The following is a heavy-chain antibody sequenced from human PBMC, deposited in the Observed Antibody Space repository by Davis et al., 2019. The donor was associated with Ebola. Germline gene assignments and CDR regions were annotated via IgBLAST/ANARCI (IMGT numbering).Heavy chain of an antibody. J-gene: IGHJ6*03. D-gene: IGHD6-13*01. CDR2: INPNSGGT. CDR1: GYTFTGYY. V-gene: IGHV1-2*02. CDR3: ARDLEGRDGSSWSYYYYYMDV. Sequence: ASVKVSCKASGYTFTGYYIHWVRQAPGQGLKWMGWINPNSGGTNYAQKFQGRVTMTRDTSISTAYMELSRLRSDDTAVYYCARDLEGRDGSSWSYYYYYMDVWGKGTTVTVSS.